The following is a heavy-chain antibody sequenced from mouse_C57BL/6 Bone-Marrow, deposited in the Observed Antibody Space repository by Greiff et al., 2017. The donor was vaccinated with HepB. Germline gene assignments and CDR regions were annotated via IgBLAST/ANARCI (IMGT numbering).Heavy chain of an antibody. Sequence: EVNVVESGGGLVKPGGSLKLSCAASGFTFSDYGMHWVRQAPEKGLEWVAYISSGSSTIYYADTVKGRFTISRDNAKNTLFLQMTSLRSEDTAMYYCARRRGYDDYAMDYWGQGTSVTVSS. J-gene: IGHJ4*01. V-gene: IGHV5-17*01. D-gene: IGHD2-2*01. CDR1: GFTFSDYG. CDR2: ISSGSSTI. CDR3: ARRRGYDDYAMDY.